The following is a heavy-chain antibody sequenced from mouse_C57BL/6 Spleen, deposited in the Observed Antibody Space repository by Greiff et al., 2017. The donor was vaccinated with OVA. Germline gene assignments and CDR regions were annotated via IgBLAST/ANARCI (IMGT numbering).Heavy chain of an antibody. V-gene: IGHV1-62-2*01. D-gene: IGHD1-1*01. Sequence: VQLQQSGAELVKPGASVKLSCKASGYTFTEYTIHWVKQRSGQGLEWIGWFYPGSGSIKYNEKFKDKATLTADKSSSTVYMELSRLTSEDSAVYFCARHEDKDYYYGSSFDYWGQGTTLTVSS. CDR3: ARHEDKDYYYGSSFDY. CDR2: FYPGSGSI. CDR1: GYTFTEYT. J-gene: IGHJ2*01.